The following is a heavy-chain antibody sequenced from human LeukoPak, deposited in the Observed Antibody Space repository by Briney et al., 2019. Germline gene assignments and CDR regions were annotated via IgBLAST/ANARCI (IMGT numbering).Heavy chain of an antibody. D-gene: IGHD2-2*01. J-gene: IGHJ4*02. CDR3: ARDGVVPAATVPDY. CDR2: VSAYNGNT. V-gene: IGHV1-18*01. Sequence: ASVKVSCKASGYTFTSYGISWVRQAPGQGLEWMGWVSAYNGNTNYAQKLQGRVAMNTDTSTSTAYMELRSLRSDDTAVYYCARDGVVPAATVPDYWGQGTLVTVSS. CDR1: GYTFTSYG.